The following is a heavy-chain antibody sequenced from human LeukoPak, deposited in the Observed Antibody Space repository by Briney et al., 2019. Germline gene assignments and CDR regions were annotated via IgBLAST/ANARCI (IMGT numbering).Heavy chain of an antibody. CDR3: VRDKDWGFDS. J-gene: IGHJ4*02. Sequence: GGSLRLSCAASGFTFTSYTMNWVRQAPGKRLEWVSHIGTGTSTVGYADSIKGRFTISRDNAKNSVDLQMSSLRVDDSAVYYCVRDKDWGFDSWGQGTLVTVSS. V-gene: IGHV3-48*01. CDR1: GFTFTSYT. D-gene: IGHD7-27*01. CDR2: IGTGTSTV.